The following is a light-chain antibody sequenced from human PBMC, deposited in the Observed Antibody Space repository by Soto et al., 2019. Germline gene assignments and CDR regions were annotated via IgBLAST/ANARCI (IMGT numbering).Light chain of an antibody. CDR2: GAS. CDR3: QQYNNWPPWT. J-gene: IGKJ1*01. V-gene: IGKV3-15*01. Sequence: EIVITQSPATLSVSPGERATLSCRASQSVNSNLAWYQQKPGQAPRLLIYGASTRATGIPARFSGSGSGTEFTLTISSLLSEDFAVYYCQQYNNWPPWTFGQGTKMEIK. CDR1: QSVNSN.